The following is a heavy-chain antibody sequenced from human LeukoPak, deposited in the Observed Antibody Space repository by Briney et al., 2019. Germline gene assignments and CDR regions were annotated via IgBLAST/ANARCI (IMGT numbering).Heavy chain of an antibody. CDR3: ARVAEQWLIRVSYYYMDV. V-gene: IGHV4-59*11. Sequence: SETLSLTCNVSGVSISGHYLSWIRQPPGKGLEWIGDIYYDGTTNYNPSPRSRLTIAAEKSRTEFSLMLITMPAADATAYYCARVAEQWLIRVSYYYMDVWGKGTTVTVSS. CDR2: IYYDGTT. CDR1: GVSISGHY. J-gene: IGHJ6*03. D-gene: IGHD6-19*01.